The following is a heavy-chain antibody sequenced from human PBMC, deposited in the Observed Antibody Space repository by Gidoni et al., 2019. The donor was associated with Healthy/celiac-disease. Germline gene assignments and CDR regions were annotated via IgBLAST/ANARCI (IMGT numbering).Heavy chain of an antibody. CDR1: GYTFTSYA. Sequence: QVQLVQSGAEVKKPGASVKVSCKASGYTFTSYAMHWVRQAPGQRLEWMGWINAGNGNTKYSQKFQGRVTITRATSASTAYMELSSLRSEDTAVYYCARGDSSSWYGYFDYWGQGTQVTVSS. D-gene: IGHD6-13*01. V-gene: IGHV1-3*01. J-gene: IGHJ4*02. CDR2: INAGNGNT. CDR3: ARGDSSSWYGYFDY.